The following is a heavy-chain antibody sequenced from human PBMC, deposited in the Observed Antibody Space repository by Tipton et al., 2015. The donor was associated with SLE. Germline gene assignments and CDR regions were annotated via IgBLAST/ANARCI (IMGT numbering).Heavy chain of an antibody. CDR3: ARRYGDYDGFDY. J-gene: IGHJ4*02. CDR1: GFSISSGYY. Sequence: TLSLTCAVSGFSISSGYYWGWIRQSPGKGLEWIGSIYHSGTANYNPSLKSRVTMSVDSSKNEFSLKLSSVTAADTAVYYCARRYGDYDGFDYWGQGTLVTVSS. D-gene: IGHD4-17*01. V-gene: IGHV4-38-2*01. CDR2: IYHSGTA.